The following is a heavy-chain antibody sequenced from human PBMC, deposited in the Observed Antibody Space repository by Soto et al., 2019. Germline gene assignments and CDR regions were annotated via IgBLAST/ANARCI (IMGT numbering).Heavy chain of an antibody. CDR1: GGSFSSYK. CDR2: MYSSGST. V-gene: IGHV4-59*13. CDR3: ARGIEVGVFDS. D-gene: IGHD6-19*01. Sequence: SETLSLTCTVSGGSFSSYKWSWIRQPPGKGLEYIGYMYSSGSTDYNPSLKSRVTMSVDTSKNQYSLKLSSATAADSAVYFCARGIEVGVFDSWGQGTLVTVSS. J-gene: IGHJ4*02.